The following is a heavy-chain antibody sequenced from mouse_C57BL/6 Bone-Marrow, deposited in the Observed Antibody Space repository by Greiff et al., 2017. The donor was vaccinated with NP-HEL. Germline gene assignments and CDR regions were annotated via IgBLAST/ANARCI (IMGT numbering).Heavy chain of an antibody. CDR3: GYYYGSSYAMDY. CDR2: IHPNSGST. D-gene: IGHD1-1*01. J-gene: IGHJ4*01. Sequence: VKLQQPGAELVKPGASVKLSCKASGYTFTSYWMHWVKQRPGQGLEWIGMIHPNSGSTNYNEKFKSKATLTVDKSSSTAYMQLSSLTSEDSAVYYCGYYYGSSYAMDYWGQGTSVTVSS. CDR1: GYTFTSYW. V-gene: IGHV1-64*01.